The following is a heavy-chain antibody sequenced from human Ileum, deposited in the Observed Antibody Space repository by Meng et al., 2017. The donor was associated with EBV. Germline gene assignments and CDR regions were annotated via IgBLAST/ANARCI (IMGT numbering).Heavy chain of an antibody. CDR2: ISGSGGST. D-gene: IGHD3-10*01. J-gene: IGHJ4*02. V-gene: IGHV3-23*01. CDR1: GLTFSSYA. CDR3: AKAIRIGAFDY. Sequence: GESLKISCAVSGLTFSSYAMSWVRQAPGKGLEWVSHISGSGGSTYYADSVKGRFTISRDNSKNTLYLQMNSLRGEDTAVYYCAKAIRIGAFDYWGQGTLVTVSS.